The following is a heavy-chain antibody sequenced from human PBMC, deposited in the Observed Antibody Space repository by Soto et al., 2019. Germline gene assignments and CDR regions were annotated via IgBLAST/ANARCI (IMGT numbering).Heavy chain of an antibody. Sequence: QVQLVQSGAEVKKPGSSVKVSCKASGGTFSTYTITWVRQAPGQGLEWMGGIIPIFGTANYPQKFQGRITITADESTSTVYMELSSLRSEDTAVYYCARSQDSSGYWNNYFDPWGQGTLVTVSA. D-gene: IGHD3-22*01. CDR2: IIPIFGTA. CDR3: ARSQDSSGYWNNYFDP. CDR1: GGTFSTYT. V-gene: IGHV1-69*01. J-gene: IGHJ5*02.